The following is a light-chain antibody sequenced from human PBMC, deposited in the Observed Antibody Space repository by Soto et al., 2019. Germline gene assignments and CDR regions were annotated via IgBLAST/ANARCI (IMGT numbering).Light chain of an antibody. CDR2: DVS. V-gene: IGLV2-14*01. CDR3: SSYTSSSPYV. J-gene: IGLJ1*01. Sequence: QPALTQPASGSGAPGHSITISCTGTSSDVGGYNYVSWYQQHPGKAPKLMIYDVSNRPSGVSNRFSGSKSGNTASLTISGLQAEDEADYYCSSYTSSSPYVFGTGTKVTV. CDR1: SSDVGGYNY.